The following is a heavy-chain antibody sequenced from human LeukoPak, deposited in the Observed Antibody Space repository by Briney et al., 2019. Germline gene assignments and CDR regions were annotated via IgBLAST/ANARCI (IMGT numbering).Heavy chain of an antibody. Sequence: PSETLSLTCAVSGGSISSSNWWSWVRQPPGKGLEWIGEIYHSGTISYNPSLKSRVTISVDTSKNQFSLKLSSVTAADTAVYYCGLMVRGQWDYYFDYWGQGTLVTVSS. CDR2: IYHSGTI. J-gene: IGHJ4*02. D-gene: IGHD3-10*01. CDR3: GLMVRGQWDYYFDY. V-gene: IGHV4-4*02. CDR1: GGSISSSNW.